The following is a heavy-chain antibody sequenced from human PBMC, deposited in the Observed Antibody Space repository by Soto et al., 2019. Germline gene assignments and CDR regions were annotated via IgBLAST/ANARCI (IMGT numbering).Heavy chain of an antibody. D-gene: IGHD3-10*01. CDR2: IYHGGTT. CDR1: GYSISSGSY. J-gene: IGHJ4*02. Sequence: SETLSLTCTVSGYSISSGSYWAWIRQPPGKGPEWIASIYHGGTTFYNPSLQSRVTISVDTSKSQFSLRLSSVTAADTAVYYCAKHYYGSGSYWNFDYWGTGTLVTVSS. V-gene: IGHV4-38-2*02. CDR3: AKHYYGSGSYWNFDY.